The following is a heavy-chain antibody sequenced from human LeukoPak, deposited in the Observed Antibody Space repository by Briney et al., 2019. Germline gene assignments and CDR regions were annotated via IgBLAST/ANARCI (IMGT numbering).Heavy chain of an antibody. CDR1: GYTFTSYY. D-gene: IGHD3-10*01. V-gene: IGHV1-46*01. CDR3: AGDLSRGGSGSYGGVDY. Sequence: ASVKVSCKASGYTFTSYYMHWVRQAPGQGLEWMGIINPSGGSTSYAQKFQGRVTMTRDTSTSTVYMELSSLRSEDTAVYYCAGDLSRGGSGSYGGVDYWGQGTLVTVSS. J-gene: IGHJ4*02. CDR2: INPSGGST.